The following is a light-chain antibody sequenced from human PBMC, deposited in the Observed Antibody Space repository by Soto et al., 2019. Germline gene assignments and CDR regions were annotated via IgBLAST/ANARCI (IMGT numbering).Light chain of an antibody. Sequence: QSVLTQPASVSGSPGQSITISCTGTVGLVSWYQQHPGKVPKLIIYDDTKRPSGVSSRFSGSKSGNTASLTISGLQTEDEADYYCCLYAGDNTYVFGSGTKVTVL. CDR2: DDT. CDR1: VGL. V-gene: IGLV2-23*01. CDR3: CLYAGDNTYV. J-gene: IGLJ1*01.